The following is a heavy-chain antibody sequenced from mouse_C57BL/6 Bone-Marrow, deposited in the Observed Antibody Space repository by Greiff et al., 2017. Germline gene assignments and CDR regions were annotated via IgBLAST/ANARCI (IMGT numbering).Heavy chain of an antibody. V-gene: IGHV2-2*01. CDR1: GFSLTGYG. CDR2: IWRGGST. J-gene: IGHJ3*01. Sequence: VQLQQSGPGLVRPSQSLSITCTVPGFSLTGYGVPWVRRSPGKGLEWLGVIWRGGSTDYNAAFISRLSISKDNSKSQVFFKMNSLQADDTAIYYCARKKENGYEGFAYWGQGTLVTVSA. D-gene: IGHD2-2*01. CDR3: ARKKENGYEGFAY.